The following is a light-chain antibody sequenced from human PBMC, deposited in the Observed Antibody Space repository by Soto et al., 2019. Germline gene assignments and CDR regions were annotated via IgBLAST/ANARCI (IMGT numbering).Light chain of an antibody. J-gene: IGKJ1*01. CDR2: GAS. Sequence: EIVMTQSPATLSVSPGERATRSCRASQSVSINLAWYQQKPGQAPRLLIYGASTRATGIPARFSGSGSGTEFTLTISSLQSEDFAVYYCQHYNNWPPWTFGQGTKVEIK. CDR1: QSVSIN. V-gene: IGKV3-15*01. CDR3: QHYNNWPPWT.